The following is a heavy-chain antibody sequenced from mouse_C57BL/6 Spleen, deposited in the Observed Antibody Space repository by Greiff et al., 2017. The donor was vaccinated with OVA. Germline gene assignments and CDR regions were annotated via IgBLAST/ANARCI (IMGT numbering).Heavy chain of an antibody. CDR2: INPNNGGT. D-gene: IGHD1-1*01. Sequence: EVQLQQSGPELVKPGASVKISCKASGYTFTDYNMDWVKQSHGKSLEWIGDINPNNGGTNYNQKFKGKATLTVDKSSSTAYMKLRSLTSEDTAVYYCARGGCGCSGSSPWFAYWGQGTLVTVSA. CDR1: GYTFTDYN. CDR3: ARGGCGCSGSSPWFAY. J-gene: IGHJ3*01. V-gene: IGHV1-18*01.